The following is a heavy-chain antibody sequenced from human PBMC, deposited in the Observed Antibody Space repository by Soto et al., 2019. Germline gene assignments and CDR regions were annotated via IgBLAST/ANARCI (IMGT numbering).Heavy chain of an antibody. CDR2: IYYSGST. J-gene: IGHJ4*02. D-gene: IGHD4-17*01. CDR1: GGSISSGGYY. CDR3: ARNRRTMTTGRQPNGGLDY. Sequence: SETLSLTCTVSGGSISSGGYYWSWIRQHPGKGLEWIGYIYYSGSTYYNPSLKSRVTISVDTSKNQFSLKLSSVTAADTAVYYCARNRRTMTTGRQPNGGLDYWGQGTLVTVSS. V-gene: IGHV4-31*03.